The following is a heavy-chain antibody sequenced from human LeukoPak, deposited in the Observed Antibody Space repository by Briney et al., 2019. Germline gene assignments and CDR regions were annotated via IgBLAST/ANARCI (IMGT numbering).Heavy chain of an antibody. D-gene: IGHD4-23*01. CDR1: GFTFSSYS. Sequence: PGGSLRLSCAASGFTFSSYSMNWVRQVPGKGLEWVSSISSSSSYIYYADSVKGRFTISRDNAKNSLYLQMNSLRAEDTAVYYCARDCGYGGNSCDYWGQGTLVTVSS. CDR3: ARDCGYGGNSCDY. V-gene: IGHV3-21*01. J-gene: IGHJ4*02. CDR2: ISSSSSYI.